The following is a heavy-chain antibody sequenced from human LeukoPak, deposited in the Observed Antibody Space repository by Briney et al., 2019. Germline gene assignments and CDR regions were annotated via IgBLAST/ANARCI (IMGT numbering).Heavy chain of an antibody. CDR3: ARDHYYDSSGYTRSADY. D-gene: IGHD3-22*01. CDR1: GYTFTSYG. J-gene: IGHJ4*02. V-gene: IGHV1-18*01. Sequence: ASVKVSCKASGYTFTSYGISWVRQAPGQGLERMGWISAYNGNTNYAQKLQARVTMTTDTPTSTAYMELRSLRSDDTAAYYCARDHYYDSSGYTRSADYWGQGTLVTVSS. CDR2: ISAYNGNT.